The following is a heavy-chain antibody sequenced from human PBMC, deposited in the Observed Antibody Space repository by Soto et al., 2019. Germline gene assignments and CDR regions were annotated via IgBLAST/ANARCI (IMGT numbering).Heavy chain of an antibody. J-gene: IGHJ5*01. V-gene: IGHV5-51*01. Sequence: WVRQMPGRGLEWMGIIYPGDYEPIYSSSVRGHVTISADKSLNTAYLQWDSLTASDSAIYYCSSVFIDS. CDR3: SSVFIDS. CDR2: IYPGDYEP.